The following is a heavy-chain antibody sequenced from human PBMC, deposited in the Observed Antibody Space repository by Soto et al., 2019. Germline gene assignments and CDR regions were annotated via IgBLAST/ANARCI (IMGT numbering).Heavy chain of an antibody. V-gene: IGHV1-2*02. CDR3: ARGGSYYAH. Sequence: QVQLVQSGAEVKQPGAAVRVSCKASGNTDTIYFIHWLRQAPGQGLEWLGWINSVSGGTNYAHKFLGRVTMTRDRSTPTAFMELRGLRSDDTAVYYCARGGSYYAHWGQGTLVTVSS. D-gene: IGHD1-26*01. J-gene: IGHJ4*02. CDR2: INSVSGGT. CDR1: GNTDTIYF.